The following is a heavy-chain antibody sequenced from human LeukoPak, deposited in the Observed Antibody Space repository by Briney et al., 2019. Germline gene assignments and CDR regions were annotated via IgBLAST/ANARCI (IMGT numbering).Heavy chain of an antibody. CDR3: AGVGSEILGDAFDI. Sequence: ASVKVSCKASGYTFTGYYMHWVRQATGQGLEWMGWMNPNSGNTGYAQKFQGRVTITRNTSISTAYMELRSLRSDDTAVYYCAGVGSEILGDAFDIWGQGTMVTVSS. V-gene: IGHV1-8*03. CDR2: MNPNSGNT. D-gene: IGHD2-15*01. CDR1: GYTFTGYY. J-gene: IGHJ3*02.